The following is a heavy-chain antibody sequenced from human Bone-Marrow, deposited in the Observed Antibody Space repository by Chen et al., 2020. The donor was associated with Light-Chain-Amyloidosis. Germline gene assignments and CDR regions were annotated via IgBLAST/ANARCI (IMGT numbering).Heavy chain of an antibody. Sequence: QVQLQQWGAGLLKPSETLSLTCAVYGGSFSGYYWSWIRQPPGKGLEWIGEINHSGSTNYNPSLKSRVTISVDTSKNQFSLKLSSVTAEDTAVYYCAKDISYDDILPGYPADAFDIWGQGTMVTVSS. D-gene: IGHD3-9*01. CDR1: GGSFSGYY. CDR3: AKDISYDDILPGYPADAFDI. V-gene: IGHV4-34*01. J-gene: IGHJ3*02. CDR2: INHSGST.